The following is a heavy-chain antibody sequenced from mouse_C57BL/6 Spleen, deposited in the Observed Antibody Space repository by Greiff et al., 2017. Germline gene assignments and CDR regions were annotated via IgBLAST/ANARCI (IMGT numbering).Heavy chain of an antibody. CDR3: ASYSNYPYFDY. CDR2: ISYDGSN. V-gene: IGHV3-6*01. CDR1: GYSITSGYY. D-gene: IGHD2-5*01. Sequence: DVKLVESGPGLVKPSQSLSLTCSVTGYSITSGYYWNWIRQFPGNKLEWMGYISYDGSNNYNPSLKNRISITRDTSKNQFFLKLNSVTTEDTATYYCASYSNYPYFDYWGQGTTLTVSS. J-gene: IGHJ2*01.